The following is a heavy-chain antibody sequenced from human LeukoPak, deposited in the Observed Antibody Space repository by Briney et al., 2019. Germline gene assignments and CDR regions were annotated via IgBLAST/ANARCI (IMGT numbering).Heavy chain of an antibody. CDR2: IYYSGST. Sequence: SETLSLTCTVSGGSISSYYWSWIRQPPGKGLEWIGYIYYSGSTNYNPSLKSRVTISVDTSKNQFSLKLSSVTAADTAVYYCAGDHSGSGKYDYWGQGTLVTVSS. V-gene: IGHV4-59*01. J-gene: IGHJ4*02. D-gene: IGHD3-10*01. CDR3: AGDHSGSGKYDY. CDR1: GGSISSYY.